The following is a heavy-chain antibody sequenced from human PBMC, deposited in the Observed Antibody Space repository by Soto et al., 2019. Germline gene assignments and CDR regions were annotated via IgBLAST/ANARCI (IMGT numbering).Heavy chain of an antibody. CDR2: ISSSSSSTI. Sequence: GGSLRLSCAASGFTFSSYSMNWVRQAPGKGLEWVSYISSSSSSTIYYADSVKGRFTISRDNAKNSLYLQMNSLRAEDTAVYYCARDLSGSGAYDSSGYYAYWGQGTLVTAPQ. V-gene: IGHV3-48*01. D-gene: IGHD3-22*01. CDR1: GFTFSSYS. J-gene: IGHJ4*02. CDR3: ARDLSGSGAYDSSGYYAY.